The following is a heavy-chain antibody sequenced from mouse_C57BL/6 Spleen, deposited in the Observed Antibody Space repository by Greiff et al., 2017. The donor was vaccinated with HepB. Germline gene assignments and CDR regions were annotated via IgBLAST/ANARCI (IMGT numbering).Heavy chain of an antibody. CDR1: GYSITSGYY. Sequence: EVQLQESGPGLVKPSQSLSLTCSVTGYSITSGYYWNWIRQFPGNKLEWMGYISYDGSNNYNPSLKNRISITRDTSKNQFFLKLNSVTTEDTATYYCASEAYYDYDAAWFCYWGQGTLVTVSA. CDR2: ISYDGSN. V-gene: IGHV3-6*01. D-gene: IGHD2-4*01. CDR3: ASEAYYDYDAAWFCY. J-gene: IGHJ3*01.